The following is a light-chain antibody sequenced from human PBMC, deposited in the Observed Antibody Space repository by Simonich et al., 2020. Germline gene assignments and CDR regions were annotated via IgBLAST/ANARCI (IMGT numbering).Light chain of an antibody. Sequence: DIVMTQSPDSLAVSLGERATINCKSSQSVLYSSNNKTYLAWYQQKPGQPPKLLIYCASTRESGVPDRFSGSGSGTDFTLTISSLQAEDVAVYYCQQYYSTPMYTFGQGTKLEIK. V-gene: IGKV4-1*01. CDR1: QSVLYSSNNKTY. CDR3: QQYYSTPMYT. CDR2: CAS. J-gene: IGKJ2*01.